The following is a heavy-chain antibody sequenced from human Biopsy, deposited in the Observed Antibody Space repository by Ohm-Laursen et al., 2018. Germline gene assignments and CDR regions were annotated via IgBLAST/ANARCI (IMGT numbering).Heavy chain of an antibody. V-gene: IGHV4-39*01. J-gene: IGHJ5*02. CDR3: ARHPTGFWFDP. CDR2: IYNTETT. Sequence: GTLSLTWTVSGGSISSSTTYYWAWLRQPPGKGLEWIGSIYNTETTFYNPSLKSRVTISVDTSTNQLSLKVSSVTAADTALYFCARHPTGFWFDPWGHGTLVTVSS. CDR1: GGSISSSTTYY.